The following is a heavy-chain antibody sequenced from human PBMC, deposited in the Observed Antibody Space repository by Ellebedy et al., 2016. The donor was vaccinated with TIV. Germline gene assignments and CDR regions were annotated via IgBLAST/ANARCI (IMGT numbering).Heavy chain of an antibody. J-gene: IGHJ3*01. V-gene: IGHV3-33*01. Sequence: GGSLRLSCAASGFPFSTYVMHWVRQAPGKGLEWAAVIWSDGSSKYYADSVKGRFTISGDSSKNTVYLQMTSLLADDTAVYYGARGGYCSSTSCAPADAFDVWGPGTEVTISS. CDR3: ARGGYCSSTSCAPADAFDV. D-gene: IGHD2-2*01. CDR2: IWSDGSSK. CDR1: GFPFSTYV.